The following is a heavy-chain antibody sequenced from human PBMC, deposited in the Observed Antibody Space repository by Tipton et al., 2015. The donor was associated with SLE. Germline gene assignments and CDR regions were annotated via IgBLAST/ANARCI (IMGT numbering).Heavy chain of an antibody. J-gene: IGHJ3*02. CDR1: GGSFSGYY. D-gene: IGHD5-24*01. CDR2: INHSGST. Sequence: TLSLTCAVYGGSFSGYYWSWIRQPPGKGLEWIGEINHSGSTSYNPSLKSRVTISVDTSKNEFSLRMTSVTAGDTAVYYCARGYNHHDAFDIWGQGTMVTVSS. CDR3: ARGYNHHDAFDI. V-gene: IGHV4-34*01.